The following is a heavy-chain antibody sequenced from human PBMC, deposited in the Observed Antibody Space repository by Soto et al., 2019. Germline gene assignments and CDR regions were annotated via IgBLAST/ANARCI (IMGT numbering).Heavy chain of an antibody. CDR3: AREGRTPNYYYYYGMDV. Sequence: SETLCLTCTVAGGSIRGYYWSWIRQPPGKRLEWIGYIDYYGSTNYNPSLKSRVTISVDTSKNQFSLKLSSVTAADTAVYYCAREGRTPNYYYYYGMDVWGQGTTVTVSS. J-gene: IGHJ6*02. CDR1: GGSIRGYY. V-gene: IGHV4-59*01. CDR2: IDYYGST.